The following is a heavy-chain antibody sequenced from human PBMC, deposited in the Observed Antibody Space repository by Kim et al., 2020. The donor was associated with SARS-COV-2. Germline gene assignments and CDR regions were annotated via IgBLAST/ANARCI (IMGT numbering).Heavy chain of an antibody. D-gene: IGHD4-17*01. Sequence: GGSLRLSCAASGFTFSSYSMNWVRQAPGKGLEWVSSISSSSSYIYYADSVKGRFTISRDNAKNSLYLLMNSLRAEDTAVYYCARYTVTTDYYYGMDVWGQGTTVTVSS. J-gene: IGHJ6*02. CDR2: ISSSSSYI. CDR3: ARYTVTTDYYYGMDV. CDR1: GFTFSSYS. V-gene: IGHV3-21*01.